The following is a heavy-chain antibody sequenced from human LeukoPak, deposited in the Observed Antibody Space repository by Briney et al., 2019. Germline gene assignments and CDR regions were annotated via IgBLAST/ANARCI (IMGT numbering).Heavy chain of an antibody. D-gene: IGHD3-3*01. V-gene: IGHV4-59*01. J-gene: IGHJ6*02. Sequence: PSETLSLTCAVYGGSFSGYYWSWIRQPPGKGLEWIGYIYYSGSTNYNPSLKSRVTISVDTSKNQFSLKLSSVTAADTAVYYCARAAEYYDFWSGYYGHYYGMDVWGQGTTVTVSS. CDR2: IYYSGST. CDR3: ARAAEYYDFWSGYYGHYYGMDV. CDR1: GGSFSGYY.